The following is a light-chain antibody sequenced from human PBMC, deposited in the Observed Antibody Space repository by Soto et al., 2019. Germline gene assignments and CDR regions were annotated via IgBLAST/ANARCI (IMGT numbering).Light chain of an antibody. V-gene: IGLV1-51*01. CDR3: GTWDSSLSAGPYV. J-gene: IGLJ1*01. Sequence: QSVLTQPPSVSAAPGQKVSISCSGSSSNIGNNYVSWYQQLPGTAPKLLIYDNNKRPSGIPDRFSGSKSGTSATLGSTGLQTGDEADYYCGTWDSSLSAGPYVFGNGTKVTVL. CDR1: SSNIGNNY. CDR2: DNN.